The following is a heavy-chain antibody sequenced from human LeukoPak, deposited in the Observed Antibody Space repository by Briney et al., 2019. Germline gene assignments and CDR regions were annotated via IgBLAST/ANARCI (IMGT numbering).Heavy chain of an antibody. CDR2: IHYSGNT. CDR3: ARSGSYSSRPDY. CDR1: GGSITTNY. D-gene: IGHD1-26*01. V-gene: IGHV4-59*12. Sequence: SETLSLTCTVSGGSITTNYWSWIRQPPGMGLEWIGYIHYSGNTNNNPSLKGRVTISVDTSKNQFSLKLSSVTAADTAVYYCARSGSYSSRPDYWGQGTLVTVSS. J-gene: IGHJ4*02.